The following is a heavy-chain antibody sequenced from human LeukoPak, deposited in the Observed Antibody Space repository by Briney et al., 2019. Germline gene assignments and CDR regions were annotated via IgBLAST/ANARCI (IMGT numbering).Heavy chain of an antibody. V-gene: IGHV4-30-4*01. CDR2: IYYSGST. D-gene: IGHD6-19*01. CDR1: GDSINSGDYY. CDR3: ARDPEVYSSGWYLGFLFDY. J-gene: IGHJ4*02. Sequence: SETLSLTCTVSGDSINSGDYYWSWIRQPPGKGLEWIGYIYYSGSTYYNPSLESRITISVDTSKNQFSLKLSSVTAADTAVYYCARDPEVYSSGWYLGFLFDYWGQGTLVTVSS.